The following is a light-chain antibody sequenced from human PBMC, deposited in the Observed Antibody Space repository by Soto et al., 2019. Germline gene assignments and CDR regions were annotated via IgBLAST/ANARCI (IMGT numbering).Light chain of an antibody. CDR1: QGISNY. Sequence: DIQMTQSPSSLSASVGDRVAITCRASQGISNYLAWYQQKPGKVPKLLIYAASTLQSGVPYRFSGSGSGTDFTLTISSLQPEDVATYYYQKYNSAPFTFGPGTKVDIK. J-gene: IGKJ3*01. V-gene: IGKV1-27*01. CDR3: QKYNSAPFT. CDR2: AAS.